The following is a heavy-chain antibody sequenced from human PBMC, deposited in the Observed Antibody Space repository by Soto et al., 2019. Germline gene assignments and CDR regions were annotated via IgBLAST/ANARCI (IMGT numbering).Heavy chain of an antibody. V-gene: IGHV4-59*08. J-gene: IGHJ4*02. Sequence: SETLSLTCTVSGGSISSYYWSWIRQPPGKGLEWIGYIYYSGSTNYNPSLKSRVTISVDTSKNQFSLKLSSVTAADTAVYYCARARRSSGWYGFDYWGQGTLVTVSS. CDR1: GGSISSYY. D-gene: IGHD6-19*01. CDR3: ARARRSSGWYGFDY. CDR2: IYYSGST.